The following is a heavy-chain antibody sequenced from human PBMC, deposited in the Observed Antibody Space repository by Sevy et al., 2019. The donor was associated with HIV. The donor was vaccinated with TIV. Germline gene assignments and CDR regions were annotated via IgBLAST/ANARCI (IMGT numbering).Heavy chain of an antibody. J-gene: IGHJ4*02. CDR2: IYYSGIT. D-gene: IGHD3-10*01. CDR1: RGSISHADSY. Sequence: SETLSLTCTVSRGSISHADSYWNWIRQPPGKGPEWIGYIYYSGITYYNPSLRSRFSISVETSQSQFSLQVTSVTAADSAMYYCGRSTVWFGDLTWGQGTPVTVSS. CDR3: GRSTVWFGDLT. V-gene: IGHV4-30-4*01.